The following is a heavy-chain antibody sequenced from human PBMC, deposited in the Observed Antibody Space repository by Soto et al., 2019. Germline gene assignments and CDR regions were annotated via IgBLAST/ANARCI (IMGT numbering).Heavy chain of an antibody. D-gene: IGHD3-22*01. CDR3: ARGWGYDSTDYYYAY. CDR2: IIPIFGTA. V-gene: IGHV1-69*01. J-gene: IGHJ4*02. CDR1: GGSFNRHT. Sequence: QVQLVQSGAEVRKPGSSVRVSCKASGGSFNRHTISWVRQAPGQGLEWMGGIIPIFGTANHAQKFQGRATIIADEXXXXXXMELSSLRSDDTAIYYCARGWGYDSTDYYYAYWGQGTLVIVSS.